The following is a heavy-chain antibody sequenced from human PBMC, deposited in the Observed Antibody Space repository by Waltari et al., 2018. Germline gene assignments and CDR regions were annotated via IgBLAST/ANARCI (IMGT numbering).Heavy chain of an antibody. J-gene: IGHJ4*02. V-gene: IGHV1-69*08. CDR2: SIPIFGTA. Sequence: QVQLVQSGAEVKKPGSSVKVSCKASGGTFSSYAISWVRQAPGQGREWMGRSIPIFGTANYAQKFQGRVTITADKSTSTAYMELSSLRSEDTAVYYCARVSVGYSGYDGGLDYWGQGTLVTVSS. D-gene: IGHD5-12*01. CDR1: GGTFSSYA. CDR3: ARVSVGYSGYDGGLDY.